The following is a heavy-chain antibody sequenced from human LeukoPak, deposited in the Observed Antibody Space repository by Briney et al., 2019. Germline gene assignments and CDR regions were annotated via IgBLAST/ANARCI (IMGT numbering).Heavy chain of an antibody. CDR2: IYTSGST. J-gene: IGHJ4*02. D-gene: IGHD2-21*02. CDR1: GGSISSYY. V-gene: IGHV4-4*07. Sequence: SETLSLTCTVSGGSISSYYWSWIRQPAGKGLEWIGRIYTSGSTNYNPSLKSRVTMSVDTSKNQFSLKLNSVTAADTAVYYCAKDRRVLVTTSDYFDYWGQGTLVTVSS. CDR3: AKDRRVLVTTSDYFDY.